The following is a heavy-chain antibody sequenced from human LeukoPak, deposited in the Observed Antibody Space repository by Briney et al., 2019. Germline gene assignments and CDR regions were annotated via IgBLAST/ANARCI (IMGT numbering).Heavy chain of an antibody. CDR1: GFTFSSYG. V-gene: IGHV3-33*01. CDR2: IWYDGSNK. Sequence: GGSLRLSCAASGFTFSSYGMHWVRQAQGKGLEWVAVIWYDGSNKYYADSVKGRFTISRDNSKNTLYLQMNSLRAEDTAVYYCAREEGSYYPIDYWGQGTLVTVSS. CDR3: AREEGSYYPIDY. J-gene: IGHJ4*02. D-gene: IGHD1-26*01.